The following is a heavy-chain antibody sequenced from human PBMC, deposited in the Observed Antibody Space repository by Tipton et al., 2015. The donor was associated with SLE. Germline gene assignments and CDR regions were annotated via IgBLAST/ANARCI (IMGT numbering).Heavy chain of an antibody. J-gene: IGHJ5*02. CDR3: ARDREYYGSGRSVSWFDP. Sequence: TLSLTCTFSGESFSGFYWNWIRPPPGKGLEWIGRIYPSGSTNYKPSLKSRVTMSVDTSKNQFFLKLNSVTAADTAVYYCARDREYYGSGRSVSWFDPWGQGTLVTVSS. D-gene: IGHD3-10*01. V-gene: IGHV4-4*07. CDR1: GESFSGFY. CDR2: IYPSGST.